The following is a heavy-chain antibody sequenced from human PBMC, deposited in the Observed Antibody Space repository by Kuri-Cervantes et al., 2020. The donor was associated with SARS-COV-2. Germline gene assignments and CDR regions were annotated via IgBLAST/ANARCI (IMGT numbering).Heavy chain of an antibody. Sequence: GGSLRLSCAASGFTFSSYGMHWVRQAPGKGLEWVAVIWYDGSNKYYADSVKGRFTISRDNSMNTLYLQMNSLRPEDTALYYCARDVAGDLDYWGQGTLVTVSS. CDR1: GFTFSSYG. J-gene: IGHJ4*01. CDR2: IWYDGSNK. CDR3: ARDVAGDLDY. D-gene: IGHD6-19*01. V-gene: IGHV3-30*19.